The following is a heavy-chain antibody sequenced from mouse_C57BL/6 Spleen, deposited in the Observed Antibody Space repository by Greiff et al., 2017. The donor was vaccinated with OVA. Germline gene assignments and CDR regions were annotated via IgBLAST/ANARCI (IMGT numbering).Heavy chain of an antibody. Sequence: QVQLQQSGAELVKPGASVKISCKASGYAFSSYWMNWVKQRPGKGLEWIGQIYPGDGDTNYNGKFKGKATLTADKSSSTAYMQLSSLTSEYSAVYFWASRGDWGSYHAMDYWGQGTSVTVSS. V-gene: IGHV1-80*01. CDR1: GYAFSSYW. J-gene: IGHJ4*01. D-gene: IGHD4-1*01. CDR2: IYPGDGDT. CDR3: ASRGDWGSYHAMDY.